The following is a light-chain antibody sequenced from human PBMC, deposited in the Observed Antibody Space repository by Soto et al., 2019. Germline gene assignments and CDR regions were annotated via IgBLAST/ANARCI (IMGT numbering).Light chain of an antibody. V-gene: IGLV6-57*02. CDR1: SGSIASNF. CDR3: QSYDSSNHVV. CDR2: EDN. Sequence: NFMLTQPHSVSESPGKSVTISCTGSSGSIASNFVQWYQQRPGSAPTAVIYEDNKRPSGVPDRFSGSIDRSSNSASLTISELKTEDEADYYCQSYDSSNHVVFGGGTKLTVL. J-gene: IGLJ2*01.